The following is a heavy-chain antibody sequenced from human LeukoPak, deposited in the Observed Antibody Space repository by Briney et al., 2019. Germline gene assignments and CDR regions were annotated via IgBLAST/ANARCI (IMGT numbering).Heavy chain of an antibody. D-gene: IGHD3-10*02. CDR2: IYYAGST. Sequence: SETLSLTCTVSGGSVSSSSYYWGWIRQPPGKGLEWIGSIYYAGSTYYNLSLKSRVTISVDTPKNQFFLKLSSVTAADTAVYYCARQITMFGGVIDYFDYWGQGTLVTVSS. CDR1: GGSVSSSSYY. V-gene: IGHV4-39*01. J-gene: IGHJ4*02. CDR3: ARQITMFGGVIDYFDY.